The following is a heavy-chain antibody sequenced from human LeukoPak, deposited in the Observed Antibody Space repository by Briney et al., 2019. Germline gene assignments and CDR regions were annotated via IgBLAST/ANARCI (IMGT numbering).Heavy chain of an antibody. Sequence: PSETLSLTCAVYVRSFSGYYWSWIRQPPGKGLEWIGEINHSGSTNYNPSLRSRVTISVDTSKNQFSLKLSSVTAADTAVYYCAAKARDFDYWGQGTLVTVSS. CDR3: AAKARDFDY. V-gene: IGHV4-34*01. CDR1: VRSFSGYY. CDR2: INHSGST. J-gene: IGHJ4*02.